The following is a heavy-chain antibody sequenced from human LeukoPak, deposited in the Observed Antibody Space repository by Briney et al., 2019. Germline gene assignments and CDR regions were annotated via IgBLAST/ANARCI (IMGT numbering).Heavy chain of an antibody. D-gene: IGHD6-19*01. CDR2: ISNYNGNT. CDR3: ARYNSGYKLFDP. Sequence: ASVKVSCKASGYTFTSYGISWVRQAPVQGLEWMGWISNYNGNTNYAQKLQGRVTMTTDTSTSTAYMELRSLRSDDTAVYYCARYNSGYKLFDPWGQGTLVTVSS. V-gene: IGHV1-18*01. J-gene: IGHJ5*02. CDR1: GYTFTSYG.